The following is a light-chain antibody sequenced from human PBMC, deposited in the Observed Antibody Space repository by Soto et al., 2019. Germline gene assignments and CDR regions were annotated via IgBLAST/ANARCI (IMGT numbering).Light chain of an antibody. V-gene: IGKV3-11*01. CDR2: DAY. Sequence: EVVLTQSPVTLSLSPGERATLSCRASQSFRGLLAWYQQKPGQAPRLLIYDAYNRATGIPPRFSGSGSGTDFTPTISILEPKDSAVYYCQQRHMWPITLGQGTRLEI. CDR3: QQRHMWPIT. J-gene: IGKJ5*01. CDR1: QSFRGL.